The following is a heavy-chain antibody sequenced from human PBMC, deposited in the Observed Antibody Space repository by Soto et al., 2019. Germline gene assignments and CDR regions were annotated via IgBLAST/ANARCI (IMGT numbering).Heavy chain of an antibody. D-gene: IGHD6-13*01. J-gene: IGHJ3*02. Sequence: TSETLSVTCTVSGGSISSGGYYWSWIRQHPGKGLEWIGYIYYSGSTYYNPSLKSRVTISVDTSKNQFSLKLSSVTAADTAVYYCARGGAAAGFDAFDIWGQGTMVTVSS. V-gene: IGHV4-31*03. CDR3: ARGGAAAGFDAFDI. CDR2: IYYSGST. CDR1: GGSISSGGYY.